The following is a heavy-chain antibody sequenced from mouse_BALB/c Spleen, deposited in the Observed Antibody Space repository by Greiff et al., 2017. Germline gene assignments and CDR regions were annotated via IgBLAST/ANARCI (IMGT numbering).Heavy chain of an antibody. D-gene: IGHD2-1*01. J-gene: IGHJ4*01. Sequence: EVKLVESGGGLVQPGGSLRLSCATSGFTFTDYYMSWVRQPPGKALEWLGFIRNKANGYTTEYSASVKGRFTISRDNSQSILYLQMNTLRAEDSATFYCARDGNNSAMDYWGEGTSVTVSS. CDR2: IRNKANGYTT. CDR3: ARDGNNSAMDY. V-gene: IGHV7-3*02. CDR1: GFTFTDYY.